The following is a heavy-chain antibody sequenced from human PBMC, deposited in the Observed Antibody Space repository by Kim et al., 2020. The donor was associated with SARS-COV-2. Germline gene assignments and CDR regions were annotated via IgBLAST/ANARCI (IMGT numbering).Heavy chain of an antibody. CDR1: GGTFNTYG. D-gene: IGHD3-16*02. CDR3: ARQDSERKCYQFHYYGLDG. J-gene: IGHJ6*01. CDR2: IVPMYGTA. V-gene: IGHV1-69*13. Sequence: SVKVSCKASGGTFNTYGINWVRQAPGQGLEWLGWIVPMYGTADYVEKVQDRVTFTADASTSTVYMELSRLKSEDTAVYYCARQDSERKCYQFHYYGLDGWGQGTTVTVSS.